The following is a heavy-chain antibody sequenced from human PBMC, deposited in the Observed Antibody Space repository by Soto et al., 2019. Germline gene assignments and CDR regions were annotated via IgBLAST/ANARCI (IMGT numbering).Heavy chain of an antibody. Sequence: PSETLSLTCTVSGGSISSSSYYWGWIRQPPGKGLEWIGSIYYSGSTYYNPSLKSRVTISVDTSKNQFSLKLSSVTAADTAVYYCARSSITMGHGYYYGMDVWGQGTTVTSP. CDR1: GGSISSSSYY. CDR2: IYYSGST. V-gene: IGHV4-39*01. CDR3: ARSSITMGHGYYYGMDV. J-gene: IGHJ6*02. D-gene: IGHD3-10*01.